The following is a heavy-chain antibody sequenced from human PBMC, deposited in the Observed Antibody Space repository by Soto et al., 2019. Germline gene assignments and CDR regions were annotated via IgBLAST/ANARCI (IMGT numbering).Heavy chain of an antibody. CDR3: ARGLGAKRGYCSGGSCYSNWFDP. CDR2: INHSGST. Sequence: TSETLSLTCAVYGGSFSGYYWSWIRQPPGKGLEWIGEINHSGSTTYNPSLKSRVTISVDTSKNQFSLELSSVTAADTAVYYCARGLGAKRGYCSGGSCYSNWFDPWGQGTLVTVSS. V-gene: IGHV4-34*01. D-gene: IGHD2-15*01. J-gene: IGHJ5*02. CDR1: GGSFSGYY.